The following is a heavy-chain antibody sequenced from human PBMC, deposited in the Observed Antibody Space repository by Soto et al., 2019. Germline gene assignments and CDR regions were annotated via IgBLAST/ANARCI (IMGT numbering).Heavy chain of an antibody. J-gene: IGHJ6*02. Sequence: GESLKISCKGSGYSFTSYWISWVRQMPGKGLEWMGRIDPSDSYTNYSPSFQGHVTISADKSISTAYLQWSSLKASDTAMYYCARYYDILTGYYFGMDVWGQGTTVTVSS. CDR1: GYSFTSYW. D-gene: IGHD3-9*01. CDR2: IDPSDSYT. V-gene: IGHV5-10-1*01. CDR3: ARYYDILTGYYFGMDV.